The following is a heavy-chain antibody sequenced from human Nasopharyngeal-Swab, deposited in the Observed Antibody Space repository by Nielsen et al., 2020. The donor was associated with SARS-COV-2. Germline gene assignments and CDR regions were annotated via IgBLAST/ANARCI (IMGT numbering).Heavy chain of an antibody. V-gene: IGHV4-59*01. D-gene: IGHD6-19*01. CDR3: ARSSGWYLDN. Sequence: SETLSLTCSVPGGSISSSYWNWIRLPPGKGLEWIGHIYHTGITNYNPSLKSRVTMSVDTSKNQFSLRLSSVTPADTAVYYCARSSGWYLDNWGQGTLVTVSS. J-gene: IGHJ4*02. CDR1: GGSISSSY. CDR2: IYHTGIT.